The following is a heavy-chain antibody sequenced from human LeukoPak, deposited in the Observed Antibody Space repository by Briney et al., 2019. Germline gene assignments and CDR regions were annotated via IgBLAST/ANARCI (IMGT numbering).Heavy chain of an antibody. J-gene: IGHJ4*02. Sequence: GGSLRLSCAASGFSFSDYAMSWVRQAPGEGLEWVSYISSSNSTIYYRDSVKGRFTISRDNAENSLYLQMNSLRAEDTAVYYCARGSNSGRGALDFWGQGTLVTVSS. CDR2: ISSSNSTI. CDR1: GFSFSDYA. D-gene: IGHD3-10*02. CDR3: ARGSNSGRGALDF. V-gene: IGHV3-48*04.